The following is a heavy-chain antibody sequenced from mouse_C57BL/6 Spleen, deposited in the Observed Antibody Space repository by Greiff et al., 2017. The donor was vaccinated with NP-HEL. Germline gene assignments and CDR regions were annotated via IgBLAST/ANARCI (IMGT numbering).Heavy chain of an antibody. CDR1: GYTFTSYW. D-gene: IGHD4-1*01. J-gene: IGHJ3*01. V-gene: IGHV1-52*01. CDR3: ARGLTGNWFAY. Sequence: VQLQQPGAELVRPGSSVKLSCKASGYTFTSYWMHWVKQRPIQGLEWIGNIDPSDSETHYNQKFKDKPTLTVDKSSSTAYMQLSSLTSEDSAVYYCARGLTGNWFAYWGQGTLVTVSA. CDR2: IDPSDSET.